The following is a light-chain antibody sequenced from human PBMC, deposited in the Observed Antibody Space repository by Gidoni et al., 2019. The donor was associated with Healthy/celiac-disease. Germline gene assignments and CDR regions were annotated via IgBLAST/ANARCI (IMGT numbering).Light chain of an antibody. CDR2: AAS. J-gene: IGKJ1*01. V-gene: IGKV1-39*01. CDR1: QSISSY. CDR3: QQSYSTLWT. Sequence: QMAQSPSSLSASVGDRVTITCRASQSISSYLNWYQQKPGQAPKLLIYAASSWQSGVPARFSGSGSGTDFTLTISSLQPEDFAAYYCQQSYSTLWTFGQGTKVEIK.